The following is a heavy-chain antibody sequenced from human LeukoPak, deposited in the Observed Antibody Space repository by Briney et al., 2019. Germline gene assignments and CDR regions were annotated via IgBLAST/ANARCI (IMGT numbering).Heavy chain of an antibody. CDR3: AKGGSAYFDF. Sequence: GESLRLSCEASGFTFSNFWMSWVRQTPGKGLEWVANVKQDGSEKYYVASVKGRFTISRDNAKNSVYLEMNSLRAEDTAVYYCAKGGSAYFDFGGQRTLVTASS. D-gene: IGHD5-12*01. CDR2: VKQDGSEK. J-gene: IGHJ4*02. V-gene: IGHV3-7*05. CDR1: GFTFSNFW.